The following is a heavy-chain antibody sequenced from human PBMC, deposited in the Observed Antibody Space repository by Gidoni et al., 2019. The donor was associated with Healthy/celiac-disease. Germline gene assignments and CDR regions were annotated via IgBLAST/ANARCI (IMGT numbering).Heavy chain of an antibody. D-gene: IGHD3-22*01. Sequence: EVQLVESGGGLVKPGGSLRLSCAASGFTFSNAWMSWVRQAPGKGLEWVGRIKSKTDGGTTDYAAPVKGRFTISRDDSKNTLYLQMNSLKTEDTAVYYCTTGTMIVGPDAFDIWGQGTMVTVSS. CDR1: GFTFSNAW. J-gene: IGHJ3*02. CDR3: TTGTMIVGPDAFDI. V-gene: IGHV3-15*01. CDR2: IKSKTDGGTT.